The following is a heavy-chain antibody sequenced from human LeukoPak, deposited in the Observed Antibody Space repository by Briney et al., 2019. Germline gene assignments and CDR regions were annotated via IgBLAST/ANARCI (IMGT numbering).Heavy chain of an antibody. CDR2: INTNTGNP. D-gene: IGHD2-2*02. J-gene: IGHJ3*02. Sequence: ASVKVSCKASGYIFTSYAMNWVRQAAGQGLEWMGWINTNTGNPTYAQGFTGRIVFSLDTSVSTAYLQISSLKAEDTAVYYCARGLTAPDIVVVPAAIGPYDAFDIWGQGTMVTVSS. V-gene: IGHV7-4-1*02. CDR1: GYIFTSYA. CDR3: ARGLTAPDIVVVPAAIGPYDAFDI.